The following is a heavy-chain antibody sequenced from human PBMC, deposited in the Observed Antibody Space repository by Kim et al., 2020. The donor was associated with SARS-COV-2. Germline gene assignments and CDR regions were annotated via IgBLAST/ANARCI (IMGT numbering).Heavy chain of an antibody. CDR1: GFTLSSYW. CDR3: ARGGHY. V-gene: IGHV3-7*04. CDR2: IKQDGSEK. J-gene: IGHJ4*02. Sequence: GGSLRLSCAASGFTLSSYWMCWVRQAPGKGLEWVANIKQDGSEKYYVDSVKGRFTISRDNAKNSLYLQMNSLRAEDTAVYYCARGGHYWGQGTLVTVSS.